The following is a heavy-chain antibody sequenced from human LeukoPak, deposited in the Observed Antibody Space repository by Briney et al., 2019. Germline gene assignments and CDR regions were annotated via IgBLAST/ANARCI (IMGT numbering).Heavy chain of an antibody. CDR3: AKEGSSGEGLGGFDY. Sequence: GGSLRLSCAASGFTFSSYGMHWVRQAPGKGLEWVAVISYDGSNKYYADSVKGRFTISRDNSKNTLYLQMNSLRAEDTAVYYCAKEGSSGEGLGGFDYWGQGTLVTVSS. CDR2: ISYDGSNK. D-gene: IGHD6-25*01. CDR1: GFTFSSYG. J-gene: IGHJ4*02. V-gene: IGHV3-30*18.